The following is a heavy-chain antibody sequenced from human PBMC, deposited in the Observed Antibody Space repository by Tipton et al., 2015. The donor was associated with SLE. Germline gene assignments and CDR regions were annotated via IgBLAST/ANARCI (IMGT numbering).Heavy chain of an antibody. V-gene: IGHV4-39*07. CDR3: AREGQGVLNI. CDR1: GGSISSSSYY. Sequence: LRLSCTVSGGSISSSSYYWGWIRQPPGKGLEWIGSIYYSGSTYYNPSLKSRVTISVDTSKNQFSLKLSSVTAADTAVYYCAREGQGVLNIWGQGTMVTVSS. D-gene: IGHD3-16*01. CDR2: IYYSGST. J-gene: IGHJ3*02.